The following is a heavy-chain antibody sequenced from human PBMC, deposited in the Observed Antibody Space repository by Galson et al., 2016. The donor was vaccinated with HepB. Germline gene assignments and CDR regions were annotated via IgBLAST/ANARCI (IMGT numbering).Heavy chain of an antibody. CDR2: IDGEGHTT. CDR3: AIGATGATWRN. CDR1: GPGFKGYG. J-gene: IGHJ4*02. Sequence: SLRLSCAVSGPGFKGYGMSWVRQAPGKGLQWVPDIDGEGHTTHHADSVKGRFTMSRDNSQDTVYLEIKSVRVEDTAIYYCAIGATGATWRNWGQGTLVTVSS. D-gene: IGHD1-1*01. V-gene: IGHV3-23*01.